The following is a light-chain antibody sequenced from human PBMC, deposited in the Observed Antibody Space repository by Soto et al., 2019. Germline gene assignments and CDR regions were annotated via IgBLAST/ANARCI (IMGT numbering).Light chain of an antibody. Sequence: EIVLTQSPATLSLSPGERATLSCSASQSVKNYLAWYQHKPGQAPRLLIYGATNRATGIPARFSGSGSGTDFTLTISSREADDFAVYYGQQRGDWPPWTFGQGTKFEIK. CDR2: GAT. J-gene: IGKJ1*01. CDR3: QQRGDWPPWT. V-gene: IGKV3-11*01. CDR1: QSVKNY.